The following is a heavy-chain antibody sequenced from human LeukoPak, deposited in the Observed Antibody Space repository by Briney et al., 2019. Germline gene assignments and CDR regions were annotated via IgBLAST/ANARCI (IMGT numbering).Heavy chain of an antibody. V-gene: IGHV4-31*03. CDR2: IYYSGST. J-gene: IGHJ4*02. CDR3: ARHPFATPFDY. Sequence: SQTLSLTCTVSGGSISSGGYYWSWIRQHPGKGLEWIGYIYYSGSTYYNPSLKSRVTISVDTSKNQLSLTLHSVTAADTAVYYCARHPFATPFDYWGQGILVTVSS. D-gene: IGHD2-15*01. CDR1: GGSISSGGYY.